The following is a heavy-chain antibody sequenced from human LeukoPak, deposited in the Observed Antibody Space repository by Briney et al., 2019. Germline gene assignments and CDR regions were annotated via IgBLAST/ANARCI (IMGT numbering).Heavy chain of an antibody. CDR2: INHSGST. Sequence: SETLSLTCAVYGGSFSGYYWSWIRQPPGKGLEWIGEINHSGSTNYNPSLKGRVTISVDTSKNQFSLKLSSVTAADTAVYYCARGRIVVVPAAMRFYYYYGMDVWGQGTTVTVSS. CDR1: GGSFSGYY. D-gene: IGHD2-2*01. J-gene: IGHJ6*02. CDR3: ARGRIVVVPAAMRFYYYYGMDV. V-gene: IGHV4-34*01.